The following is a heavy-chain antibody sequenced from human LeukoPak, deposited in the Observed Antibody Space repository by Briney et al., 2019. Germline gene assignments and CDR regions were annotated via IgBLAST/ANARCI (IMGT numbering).Heavy chain of an antibody. CDR1: GYSISSGYY. CDR3: ARRVVSYDSSGYYYLGPLDY. J-gene: IGHJ4*02. V-gene: IGHV4-38-2*01. D-gene: IGHD3-22*01. CDR2: IYSSGST. Sequence: SETLSLTCAVSGYSISSGYYWGWIRPPPGKGLEWIGNIYSSGSTYFNPSLKGRVTISVDTSKNQFSLKLSSVTAADTAVYYCARRVVSYDSSGYYYLGPLDYWGQGTLVTVSS.